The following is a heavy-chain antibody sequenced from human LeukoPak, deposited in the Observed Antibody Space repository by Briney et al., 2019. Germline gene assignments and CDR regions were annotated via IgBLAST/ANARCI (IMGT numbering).Heavy chain of an antibody. CDR3: ARDNYDTFPWYFDY. D-gene: IGHD3-22*01. V-gene: IGHV1-69*13. CDR2: IIPIFGTA. Sequence: SVKFSCKASGYTFTSYGISWVRQAPGQGIEWMGGIIPIFGTANYAQKFQGRVTITADESTSTAYMELSSLRSEDTAVYYCARDNYDTFPWYFDYWGQGTLVTASS. J-gene: IGHJ4*02. CDR1: GYTFTSYG.